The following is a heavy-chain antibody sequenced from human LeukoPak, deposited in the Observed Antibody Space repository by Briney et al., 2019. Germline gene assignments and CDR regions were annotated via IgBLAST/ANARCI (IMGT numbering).Heavy chain of an antibody. J-gene: IGHJ4*02. V-gene: IGHV4-34*01. CDR2: INHSGST. CDR3: ARGIGYDY. D-gene: IGHD2-15*01. CDR1: GGSFSGYY. Sequence: SETLSLTCAVYGGSFSGYYWSWIRQPPGKGLEWIGEINHSGSTNYNPSLKSRVTISVDTSKNQFSLKLSSVTAADTAVYYCARGIGYDYWGQGTLVTVSS.